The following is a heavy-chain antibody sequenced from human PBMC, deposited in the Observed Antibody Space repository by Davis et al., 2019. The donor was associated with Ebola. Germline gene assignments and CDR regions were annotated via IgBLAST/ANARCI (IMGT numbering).Heavy chain of an antibody. V-gene: IGHV1-18*04. CDR1: GYTFTSYG. D-gene: IGHD3-3*01. CDR3: AREGVAEDFDY. Sequence: ASVKVSCKASGYTFTSYGISWVRQAPGQGLEWMGWISAYNGNTNYAQKLQGRVTMTTDTSTTTAYMELKSLGSDDTAVYYCAREGVAEDFDYWGQGTLVTVSS. CDR2: ISAYNGNT. J-gene: IGHJ4*02.